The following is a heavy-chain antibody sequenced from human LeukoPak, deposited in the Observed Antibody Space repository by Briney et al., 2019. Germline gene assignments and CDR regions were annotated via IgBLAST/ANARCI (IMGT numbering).Heavy chain of an antibody. CDR2: TRNKANSYTT. CDR1: GFTFSDHY. D-gene: IGHD1-26*01. V-gene: IGHV3-72*01. Sequence: PGRSLRLSCAASGFTFSDHYMDWVRQAPGKGLEWLGRTRNKANSYTTEYAASVKGRFTISRDDSKNSLYLQMNSLKTEDTAVYYCARSSGSYYVGYYFDYWGQGTLVTVSS. J-gene: IGHJ4*02. CDR3: ARSSGSYYVGYYFDY.